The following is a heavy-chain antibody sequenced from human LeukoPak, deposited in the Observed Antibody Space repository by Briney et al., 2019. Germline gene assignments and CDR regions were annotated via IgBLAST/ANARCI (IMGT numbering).Heavy chain of an antibody. Sequence: GESLKISCKGSGYSFTRYCIGWVGQMPGKGLEWMGIIYPGDSDTRYSPSFQGQVTISADKSISTAYLQWSSMKGSDNAMYYCARKSGYCSRTSCVNWFDPWGQGTLVTVSS. J-gene: IGHJ5*02. V-gene: IGHV5-51*01. CDR2: IYPGDSDT. CDR1: GYSFTRYC. D-gene: IGHD2-2*01. CDR3: ARKSGYCSRTSCVNWFDP.